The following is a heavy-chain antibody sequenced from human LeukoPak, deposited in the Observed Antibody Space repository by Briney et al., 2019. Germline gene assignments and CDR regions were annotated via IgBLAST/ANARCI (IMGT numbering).Heavy chain of an antibody. CDR1: GGSFSGYY. D-gene: IGHD2-15*01. J-gene: IGHJ5*02. V-gene: IGHV4-34*01. Sequence: KSSETLSLTCAVYGGSFSGYYWSWIRQPPGKGLEWIGEINHSGSTNYNPSLKSRVTISVDTSKNQFSLKLSSVTAADTAVYYCARWPVVAAGMNWFDPWGQGTLVTVSS. CDR2: INHSGST. CDR3: ARWPVVAAGMNWFDP.